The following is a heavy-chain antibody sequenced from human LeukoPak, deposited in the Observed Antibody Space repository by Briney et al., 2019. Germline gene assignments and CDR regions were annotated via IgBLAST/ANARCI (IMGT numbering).Heavy chain of an antibody. CDR2: IYYTGST. D-gene: IGHD3-22*01. CDR1: GGSISSYY. CDR3: ARIDYYDSSGYYYVNWFDP. J-gene: IGHJ5*02. V-gene: IGHV4-59*12. Sequence: SETLSLTCTVSGGSISSYYWSWIRQPPGKGLEWIGYIYYTGSTYYNPSLKSRVTISVDTSKNQFSLKLSSVTAADTPVYYCARIDYYDSSGYYYVNWFDPWGQGTLVTVSS.